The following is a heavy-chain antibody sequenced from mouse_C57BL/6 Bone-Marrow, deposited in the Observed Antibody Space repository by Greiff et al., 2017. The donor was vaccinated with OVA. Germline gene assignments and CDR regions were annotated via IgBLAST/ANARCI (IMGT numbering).Heavy chain of an antibody. D-gene: IGHD4-1*01. CDR2: LYIGNGYT. J-gene: IGHJ4*01. CDR3: ARDETGRGDY. Sequence: VHVKQSGAELVRPGSSVKMSCKTSGYTFPSYGINWVKQRPGQGLEWIGYLYIGNGYTEYNEKFKGKATMTSDTSSSTAYMQLSSLTSEDSASYFCARDETGRGDYWGQGTSVTVSS. CDR1: GYTFPSYG. V-gene: IGHV1-58*01.